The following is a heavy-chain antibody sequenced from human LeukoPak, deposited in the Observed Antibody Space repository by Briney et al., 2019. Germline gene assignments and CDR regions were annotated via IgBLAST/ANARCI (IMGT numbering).Heavy chain of an antibody. CDR3: ARDQYSNGYDDAFDI. CDR1: GGSISSYY. CDR2: IYYSGST. V-gene: IGHV4-59*01. D-gene: IGHD5-18*01. J-gene: IGHJ3*02. Sequence: SETLSLTCSVSGGSISSYYWSWIRQPPGKGLEWIGYIYYSGSTSYNPSPKSRVTMSVDTSKNQFSLKLSSVTAADTAIYYCARDQYSNGYDDAFDIWGQGTMVTVSS.